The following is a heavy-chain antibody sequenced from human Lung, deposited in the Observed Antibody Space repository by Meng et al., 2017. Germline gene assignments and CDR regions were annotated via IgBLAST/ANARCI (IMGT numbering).Heavy chain of an antibody. D-gene: IGHD5-12*01. Sequence: VHVVESGGGLGKPGGSRRLSCEGSGFTFSNRYMTWVRQVPGKRLEWVGRIKSKPDGETIDYASPVKGRFTISRDDSKNTVYLQMNSLKTEDTAVYYCSGHIDYWGQGTLVTVSS. CDR1: GFTFSNRY. V-gene: IGHV3-15*01. CDR3: SGHIDY. J-gene: IGHJ4*02. CDR2: IKSKPDGETI.